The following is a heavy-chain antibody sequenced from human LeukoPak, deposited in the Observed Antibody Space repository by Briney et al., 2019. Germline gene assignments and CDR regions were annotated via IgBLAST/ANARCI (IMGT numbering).Heavy chain of an antibody. CDR2: IIPIFGTA. Sequence: GASAKVSCKASGGTFSSYAISWVRQAPGQGLEWMGGIIPIFGTANYAQKFQGRVTITADESTSTAYMELSSLRSEDTAVYYCARDGTYDSSGYYRGYFDYWGQGTLVTVSS. D-gene: IGHD3-22*01. V-gene: IGHV1-69*13. CDR3: ARDGTYDSSGYYRGYFDY. J-gene: IGHJ4*02. CDR1: GGTFSSYA.